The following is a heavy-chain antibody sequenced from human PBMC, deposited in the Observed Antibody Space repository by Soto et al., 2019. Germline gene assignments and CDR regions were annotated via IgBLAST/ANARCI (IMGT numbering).Heavy chain of an antibody. Sequence: EVQLVDSGGGLVQPGGSLRLSCASSGFTFRSYSMNWVRQAQGKWLAWVSYIISSSSTIYYEDSVKVRFTISRDNDQNSLYLQMTGLRDDDTAVYYCAKPGPTRSAGMDVWGQVPTVTVSS. V-gene: IGHV3-48*02. CDR1: GFTFRSYS. J-gene: IGHJ6*02. D-gene: IGHD1-26*01. CDR2: IISSSSTI. CDR3: AKPGPTRSAGMDV.